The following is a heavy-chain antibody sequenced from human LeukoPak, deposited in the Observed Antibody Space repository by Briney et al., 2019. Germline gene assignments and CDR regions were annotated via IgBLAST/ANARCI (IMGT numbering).Heavy chain of an antibody. Sequence: ASVKVSCKASGYTLTSYDINWLRQATGQGLEWMGWMNPNSGNTGYAQNLQGRLTMTTDTSTSTAYMELRSLRSDDTAVYYCAREEYCNSTRCYKAFDIWGQGTMVTVSS. CDR2: MNPNSGNT. CDR1: GYTLTSYD. CDR3: AREEYCNSTRCYKAFDI. J-gene: IGHJ3*02. D-gene: IGHD2/OR15-2a*01. V-gene: IGHV1-8*01.